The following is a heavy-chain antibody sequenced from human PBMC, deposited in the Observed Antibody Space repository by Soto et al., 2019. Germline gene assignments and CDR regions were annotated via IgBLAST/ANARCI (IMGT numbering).Heavy chain of an antibody. D-gene: IGHD3-3*01. CDR2: IYYSGST. J-gene: IGHJ3*02. CDR3: ARHPRPLELLTNAFDI. V-gene: IGHV4-39*01. Sequence: QLKLQESGPGLVKPSEPLSLTCTVSGGYISGSSYYWGWIRQPPGKGLEWIGSIYYSGSTYYNPSLKSRVTISVDTSKNQFSRKLSSVTAADTAVYYCARHPRPLELLTNAFDIWGQGTMVTVS. CDR1: GGYISGSSYY.